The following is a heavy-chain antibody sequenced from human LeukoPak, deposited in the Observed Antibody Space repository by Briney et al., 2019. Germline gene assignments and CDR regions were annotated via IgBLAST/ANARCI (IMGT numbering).Heavy chain of an antibody. J-gene: IGHJ4*02. V-gene: IGHV3-33*01. CDR1: GFSFSTYG. D-gene: IGHD3-22*01. CDR3: ARDSLYDDNGYYHYFDY. CDR2: IWYDASGQ. Sequence: GRSLRLSCAASGFSFSTYGMHWVRQAPGKGLEWVAMIWYDASGQHYADSVKGRFTIYRDTSKNTLYLQMNSLRAENTAVYFCARDSLYDDNGYYHYFDYWGQGTLVTVSS.